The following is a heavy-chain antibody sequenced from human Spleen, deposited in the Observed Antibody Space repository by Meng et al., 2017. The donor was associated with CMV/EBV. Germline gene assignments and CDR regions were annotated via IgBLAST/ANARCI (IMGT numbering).Heavy chain of an antibody. Sequence: GWSLRLSCAASGFMFSSCALSWVRQAPGKGLEWVSTITSSGDNTWYADSVKGRFTISRDNSKNTLYLQMNSLRAEDTAVYYCAKDAPHIFGVVIIDAFDIWGQGTMVTVSS. V-gene: IGHV3-23*01. CDR1: GFMFSSCA. CDR3: AKDAPHIFGVVIIDAFDI. CDR2: ITSSGDNT. J-gene: IGHJ3*02. D-gene: IGHD3-3*01.